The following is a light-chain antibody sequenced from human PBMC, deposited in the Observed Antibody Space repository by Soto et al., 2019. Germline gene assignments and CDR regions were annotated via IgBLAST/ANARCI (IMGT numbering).Light chain of an antibody. J-gene: IGLJ1*01. CDR1: RSDIGDSNF. V-gene: IGLV2-14*01. CDR3: ASFRSGTILV. CDR2: QVN. Sequence: QSALTQAACVSGCPGQSVTISCTGPRSDIGDSNFISWYQHSPGKAPRLLIYQVNNRPSGVSGRFSGSKAGNTASLTISGLLDDDEADYFCASFRSGTILVFGSGTKVTV.